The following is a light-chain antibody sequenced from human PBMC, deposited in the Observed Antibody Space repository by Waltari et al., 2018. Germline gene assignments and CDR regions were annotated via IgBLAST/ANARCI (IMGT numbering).Light chain of an antibody. Sequence: QSALTQPASVSGSPGQSITISCTGTSSDVGGYNFVSWYQQHPGKAPKLMIYEVTNRPSRVSNRLSGSKSGNTASLTISGLLAEDEADYYCCSYTTTTTVVFGGGTKLTVL. J-gene: IGLJ3*02. CDR1: SSDVGGYNF. V-gene: IGLV2-14*01. CDR2: EVT. CDR3: CSYTTTTTVV.